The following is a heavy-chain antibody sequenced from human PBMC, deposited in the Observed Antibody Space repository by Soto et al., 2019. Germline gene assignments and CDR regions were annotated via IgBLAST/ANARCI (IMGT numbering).Heavy chain of an antibody. D-gene: IGHD2-2*01. CDR3: AKGGSTSTPSTSDY. V-gene: IGHV3-23*01. CDR2: ISGSGGST. Sequence: GGSLRLSCAASGFSVSSNYISWVRQAPGKGLEWVSAISGSGGSTYYADSVKGRFTISRDNSKNTLYLQMNGLRAEDTAVYYCAKGGSTSTPSTSDYWGQGTLVTVSS. J-gene: IGHJ4*02. CDR1: GFSVSSNY.